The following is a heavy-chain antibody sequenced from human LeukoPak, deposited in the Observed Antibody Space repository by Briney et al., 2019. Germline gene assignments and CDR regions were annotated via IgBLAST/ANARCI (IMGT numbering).Heavy chain of an antibody. Sequence: SGGSLRLSCVASVFTFSSNYMIWTRQAPGKGLEWVSVIYRGGNTYYADSVKGRFTISRDNSRDTLYLQMSSLRAEDTAVYYCAGSSSWRLFDYWGQGTVVTVSS. D-gene: IGHD6-13*01. V-gene: IGHV3-66*01. CDR2: IYRGGNT. CDR3: AGSSSWRLFDY. J-gene: IGHJ4*02. CDR1: VFTFSSNY.